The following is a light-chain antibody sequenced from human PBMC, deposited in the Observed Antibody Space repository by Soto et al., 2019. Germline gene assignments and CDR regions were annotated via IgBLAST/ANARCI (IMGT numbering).Light chain of an antibody. CDR2: QDS. CDR3: QAWDSSTNYV. Sequence: SYELTQPPSVSVSPGQTASITCSGDKLGDKYACWYQQKPGQSPVLVIYQDSKRPSGIPERFSGSNSGNTATLTISGTQAMDEADYYCQAWDSSTNYVXGTGTKVTVL. V-gene: IGLV3-1*01. CDR1: KLGDKY. J-gene: IGLJ1*01.